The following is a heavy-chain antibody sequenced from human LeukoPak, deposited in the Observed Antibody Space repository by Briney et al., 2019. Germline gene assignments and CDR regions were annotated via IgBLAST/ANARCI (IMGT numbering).Heavy chain of an antibody. CDR2: MYSMGNS. CDR1: GDSMDYYY. V-gene: IGHV4-4*07. J-gene: IGHJ4*02. Sequence: SETLSLTCSASGDSMDYYYWNWIRQPPGKPLEWIGRMYSMGNSNYNPSLKSRVTVSLDTSTNQFSLKLKSVTAADTAVYYCTRGGRRFLDWKLDYWGQGVLVTVSS. D-gene: IGHD3-3*01. CDR3: TRGGRRFLDWKLDY.